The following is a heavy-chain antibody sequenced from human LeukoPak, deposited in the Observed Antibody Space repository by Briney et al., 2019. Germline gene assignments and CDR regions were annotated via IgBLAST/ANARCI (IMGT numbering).Heavy chain of an antibody. J-gene: IGHJ3*02. CDR1: GFTVSSNY. CDR2: IYSGGDT. V-gene: IGHV3-66*01. CDR3: ARGRYSSSPEDAFDI. D-gene: IGHD6-13*01. Sequence: GGSLRLSCAASGFTVSSNYMSWVRQAPGKGLEWVSVIYSGGDTYYADSVKGRFTISRDNSKNTLYLQMNTLRAEDTAVYYCARGRYSSSPEDAFDIWGQGTMVTVSS.